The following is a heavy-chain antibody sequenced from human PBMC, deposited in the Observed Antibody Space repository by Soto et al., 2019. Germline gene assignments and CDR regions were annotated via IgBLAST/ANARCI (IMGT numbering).Heavy chain of an antibody. CDR1: GFTFNDYA. D-gene: IGHD1-7*01. V-gene: IGHV3-23*01. Sequence: GSLRLSCAASGFTFNDYAMSWVRQAPGKGLEWVATVSTTGGGTHYTDSVKGRFTISRDNSKNTVSLQMNSLRAEDTATYFCAKDLAGRLEILGYYNYGMDVWGQGTTVTVS. J-gene: IGHJ6*02. CDR2: VSTTGGGT. CDR3: AKDLAGRLEILGYYNYGMDV.